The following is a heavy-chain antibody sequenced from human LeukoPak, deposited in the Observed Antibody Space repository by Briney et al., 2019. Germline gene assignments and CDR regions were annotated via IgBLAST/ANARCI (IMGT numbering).Heavy chain of an antibody. V-gene: IGHV1-18*01. J-gene: IGHJ4*02. CDR2: ISAYNGNT. CDR1: GYTFTSYG. CDR3: ARATYDILTGYYNAIDY. Sequence: ASVKVPCKASGYTFTSYGISWVRQAPGQGLEWMGWISAYNGNTNYAQKLQGRVTMTTDTSTSTAYMELRSLRSDDTAVYYCARATYDILTGYYNAIDYWGQGTLVTVSS. D-gene: IGHD3-9*01.